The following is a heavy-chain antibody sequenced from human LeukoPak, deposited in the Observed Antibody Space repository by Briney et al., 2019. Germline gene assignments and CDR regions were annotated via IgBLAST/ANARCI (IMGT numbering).Heavy chain of an antibody. CDR2: INWNGGST. D-gene: IGHD5-24*01. Sequence: GGSLRLSCAASGFTFDDYGMSWVRQAPGKGLEWVSGINWNGGSTGYADSVKGRFTISRDNAENSLYLQMNSLRAEDTTLYYCARVGGQEMATMEFDYWGQGTLVTVSS. CDR3: ARVGGQEMATMEFDY. V-gene: IGHV3-20*04. J-gene: IGHJ4*02. CDR1: GFTFDDYG.